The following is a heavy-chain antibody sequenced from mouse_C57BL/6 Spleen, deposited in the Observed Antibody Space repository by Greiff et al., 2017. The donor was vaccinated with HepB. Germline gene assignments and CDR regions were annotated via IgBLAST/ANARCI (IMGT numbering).Heavy chain of an antibody. J-gene: IGHJ3*01. CDR2: IDPENGDT. CDR3: TPWDVGFAY. D-gene: IGHD4-1*01. Sequence: VQLQQSGAELVRPGASVKLSCTASGFNIKDDYMHWVKQRPEQGLEWIGWIDPENGDTEYASKFQGKATITADTSSNTAYLQLSSLTSEDTAVYYCTPWDVGFAYWGQGTLVTVSA. V-gene: IGHV14-4*01. CDR1: GFNIKDDY.